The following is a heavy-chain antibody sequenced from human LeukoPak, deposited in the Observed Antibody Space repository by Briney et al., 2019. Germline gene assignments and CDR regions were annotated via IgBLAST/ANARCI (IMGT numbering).Heavy chain of an antibody. D-gene: IGHD3-9*01. CDR2: IYYSGST. CDR1: GGSISSYY. CDR3: ARGGARYYDILTGYYTEPFDY. J-gene: IGHJ4*02. Sequence: SETLSLTCTVSGGSISSYYWSWIRQPPGKGLEWIGYIYYSGSTNYNPSLESRVTISVDTSKNQFSLKLSSVTAADTAVYYCARGGARYYDILTGYYTEPFDYWGQGTLVTVSS. V-gene: IGHV4-59*01.